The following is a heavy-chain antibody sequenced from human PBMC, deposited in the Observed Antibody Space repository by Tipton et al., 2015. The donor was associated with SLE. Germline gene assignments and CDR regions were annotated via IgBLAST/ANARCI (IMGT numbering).Heavy chain of an antibody. Sequence: TLSLTCTVSGGSISSYYWSWIRQPPGKGLEWIGYTYSSGSTNYNPSLKIRDTISVDTSKNQFSLKLRSMTAADTAVYDCARHLWTLGGGEYVQHGGQGTLVTVSS. D-gene: IGHD2/OR15-2a*01. J-gene: IGHJ1*01. CDR2: TYSSGST. V-gene: IGHV4-59*08. CDR3: ARHLWTLGGGEYVQH. CDR1: GGSISSYY.